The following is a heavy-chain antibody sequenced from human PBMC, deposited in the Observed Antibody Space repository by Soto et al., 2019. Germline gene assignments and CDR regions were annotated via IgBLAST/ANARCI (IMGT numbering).Heavy chain of an antibody. V-gene: IGHV4-39*01. CDR2: IYYSGST. Sequence: SETLSLTCTVSGGSISSSSYYWGWIRQPPGKGLEWIGSIYYSGSTYYNPSLKSRVTISVDTSKNQFSLKLSSVTAADTAVYYCASIEGSSWSYYYYYGMDVWGQGTTVTVSS. CDR1: GGSISSSSYY. J-gene: IGHJ6*02. CDR3: ASIEGSSWSYYYYYGMDV. D-gene: IGHD6-13*01.